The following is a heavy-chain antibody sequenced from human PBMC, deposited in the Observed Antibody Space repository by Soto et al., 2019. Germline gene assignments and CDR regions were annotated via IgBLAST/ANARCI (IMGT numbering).Heavy chain of an antibody. CDR2: IIPIFGTA. V-gene: IGHV1-69*01. CDR1: GGTFSSYA. CDR3: ALKHDYGGNLNWFDP. Sequence: QVQLVQSGAEVKKPGSSVKVSCKASGGTFSSYAISWVRQAPGQGLEWMGGIIPIFGTANYAQKFQGRVTITADESTNTAYMELSSLRSEDTAVYYCALKHDYGGNLNWFDPWGQGTLVTVSS. D-gene: IGHD4-17*01. J-gene: IGHJ5*02.